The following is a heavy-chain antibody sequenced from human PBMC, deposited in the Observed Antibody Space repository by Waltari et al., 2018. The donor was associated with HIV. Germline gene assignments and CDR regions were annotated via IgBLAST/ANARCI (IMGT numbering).Heavy chain of an antibody. CDR1: GFTVTTTF. Sequence: DVQLVESGGGLIQPGGSLRLSCAASGFTVTTTFMSGVRHAQGKGLYLLSFLYRHGRQTYYTDSVRGRFTISRDNSKNTLYLQMNNLRVEDTAVYYCARSRSPGGDYGFDYWGQGTLVSV. V-gene: IGHV3-53*01. D-gene: IGHD4-17*01. CDR3: ARSRSPGGDYGFDY. CDR2: LYRHGRQT. J-gene: IGHJ4*02.